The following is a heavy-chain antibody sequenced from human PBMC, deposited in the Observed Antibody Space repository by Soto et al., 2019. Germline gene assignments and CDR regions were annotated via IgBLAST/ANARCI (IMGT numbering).Heavy chain of an antibody. CDR1: GFTFSSYA. CDR3: ARGSGYCSGGSCYFDY. D-gene: IGHD2-15*01. Sequence: GESLKISCAASGFTFSSYAMHWVRQAPGKGLEWVAVISYDGSNKYYADSVKGRFTISRDNSKNTLYLQMNSLRAEDTAVYYCARGSGYCSGGSCYFDYWGQGTLVTVSS. J-gene: IGHJ4*02. CDR2: ISYDGSNK. V-gene: IGHV3-30*04.